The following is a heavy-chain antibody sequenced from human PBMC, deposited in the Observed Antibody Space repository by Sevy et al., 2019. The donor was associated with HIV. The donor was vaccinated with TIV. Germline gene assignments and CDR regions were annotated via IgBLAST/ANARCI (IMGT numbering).Heavy chain of an antibody. D-gene: IGHD6-19*01. V-gene: IGHV3-30-3*01. CDR1: GFTFSSYA. CDR2: ISYDGSNK. Sequence: GGSLRLSCAASGFTFSSYAMHWVRQAPGKGLEWVAVISYDGSNKYYADSVKGRFTISRDNSKNTLYLQMNSLRAEDTAVYYCARPQEWLVPQYYFDYWGRGTLVTVSS. J-gene: IGHJ4*02. CDR3: ARPQEWLVPQYYFDY.